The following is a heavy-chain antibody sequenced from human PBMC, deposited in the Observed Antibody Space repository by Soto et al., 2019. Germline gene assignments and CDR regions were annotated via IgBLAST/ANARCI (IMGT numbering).Heavy chain of an antibody. CDR3: AKILDYDFWSGEPTGYYYYYGMDV. CDR2: ISYDGSNK. CDR1: GFTFSSYG. J-gene: IGHJ6*02. Sequence: PGGFLRLSCAASGFTFSSYGMHWVRQAPGKGLEWVAVISYDGSNKYYADSVKGRFTISRDNSKNTLYLQMNSLRAEDTAVYYCAKILDYDFWSGEPTGYYYYYGMDVWGQGTTVTVSS. D-gene: IGHD3-3*01. V-gene: IGHV3-30*18.